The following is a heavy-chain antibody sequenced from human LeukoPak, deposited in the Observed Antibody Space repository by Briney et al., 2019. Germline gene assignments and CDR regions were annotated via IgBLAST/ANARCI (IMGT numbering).Heavy chain of an antibody. CDR1: GFTFSSYG. J-gene: IGHJ4*02. CDR3: AKIKSITLVRGANILLNN. Sequence: PGGSLRLSCAASGFTFSSYGINWVRQAPGKGLEWVSSIDGTGRTTDYADSVKGRFTTSRDNSKNAAYLQLDSLRADDTAVYYCAKIKSITLVRGANILLNNWGQGTLVTVSS. V-gene: IGHV3-23*01. D-gene: IGHD3-10*01. CDR2: IDGTGRTT.